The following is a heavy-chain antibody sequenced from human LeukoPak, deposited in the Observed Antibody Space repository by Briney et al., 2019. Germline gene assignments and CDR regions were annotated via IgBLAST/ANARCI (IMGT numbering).Heavy chain of an antibody. CDR1: GGSFSGYY. V-gene: IGHV4-34*01. J-gene: IGHJ4*02. CDR3: ARLDIASRPAMNIDY. D-gene: IGHD6-6*01. CDR2: INHSGST. Sequence: ASETLSLTCAVYGGSFSGYYWSWIRQPPGKGLEWIGEINHSGSTNYNPSLKSRVTISVDTSKNQFSLMLSSATAADTAVYYCARLDIASRPAMNIDYWGQGTLVTVSA.